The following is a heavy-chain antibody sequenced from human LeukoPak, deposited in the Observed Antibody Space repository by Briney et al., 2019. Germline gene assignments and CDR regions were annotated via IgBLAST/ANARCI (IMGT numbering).Heavy chain of an antibody. J-gene: IGHJ4*02. V-gene: IGHV1-18*01. D-gene: IGHD2-2*01. CDR1: GYTFSNYG. Sequence: GASVKVSCKASGYTFSNYGITWVRQAPGQGLEWMGWISGYNGNTNYAQKFQGRVTVTTETSTSTAYMELRSLRSDDTAVYYCARTCSGSSCYVIYWGQGTLLTVSS. CDR2: ISGYNGNT. CDR3: ARTCSGSSCYVIY.